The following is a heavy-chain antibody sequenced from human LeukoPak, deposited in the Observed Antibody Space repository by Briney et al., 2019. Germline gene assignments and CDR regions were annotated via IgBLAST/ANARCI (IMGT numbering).Heavy chain of an antibody. CDR2: ISGSGDTT. V-gene: IGHV3-23*01. D-gene: IGHD2-2*01. Sequence: GGSLRLSCAASGFTFSNSAMSWVRQAPGKGLEWVSSISGSGDTTYNADSVKGRFTISRDNSKNTLFLQMNTLRAEDTALYYCARDLTLIVPTAMDDLWGQGTLVTVSS. J-gene: IGHJ5*02. CDR1: GFTFSNSA. CDR3: ARDLTLIVPTAMDDL.